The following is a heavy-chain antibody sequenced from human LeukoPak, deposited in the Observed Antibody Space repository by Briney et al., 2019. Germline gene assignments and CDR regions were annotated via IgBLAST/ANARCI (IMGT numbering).Heavy chain of an antibody. D-gene: IGHD6-25*01. J-gene: IGHJ6*03. CDR2: VYPSGGRT. CDR3: ARGSGGAYYMDV. CDR1: GYTFTNYY. Sequence: VASVKVSCKASGYTFTNYYMHWVRQAPGQGLEWMGIVYPSGGRTSYAQKFQGRVTMTRDMSTSTVYMELSSLRSEDTAIYYCARGSGGAYYMDVWGKGTTVTVSS. V-gene: IGHV1-46*01.